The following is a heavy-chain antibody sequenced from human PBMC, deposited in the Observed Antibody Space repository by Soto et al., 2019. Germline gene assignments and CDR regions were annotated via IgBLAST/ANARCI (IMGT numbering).Heavy chain of an antibody. CDR3: AKDGWFDL. Sequence: QVQLVESGGGVVQPGRSLRLSCAASGFTFSSYGMHWVRQAPGKGLEWVAVISYDGSNKYYADSVKGRFTISRDNSKNTLYLPMNSLRAEDTAVYYCAKDGWFDLWGQGTLVTVSS. CDR2: ISYDGSNK. V-gene: IGHV3-30*18. J-gene: IGHJ5*02. CDR1: GFTFSSYG.